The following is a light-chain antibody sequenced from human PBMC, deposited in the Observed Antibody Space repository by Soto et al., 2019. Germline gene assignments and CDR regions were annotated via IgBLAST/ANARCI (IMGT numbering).Light chain of an antibody. Sequence: QSALTQPASVSGSPGQSITISCTGTSSDVGGYNYVSWSQHHPGKAPKLIIYEVSNRPSGASNRFSGSKSDNTASLTISGLQTEDEADYYCSSYTTSNTYVFGTGTKLTVL. CDR1: SSDVGGYNY. CDR3: SSYTTSNTYV. CDR2: EVS. V-gene: IGLV2-14*01. J-gene: IGLJ1*01.